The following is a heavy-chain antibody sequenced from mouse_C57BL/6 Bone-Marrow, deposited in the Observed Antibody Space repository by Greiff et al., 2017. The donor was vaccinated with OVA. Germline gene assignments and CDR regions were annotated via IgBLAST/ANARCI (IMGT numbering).Heavy chain of an antibody. CDR1: GYTFTDYY. CDR2: INPNNGGT. J-gene: IGHJ4*01. Sequence: EVQLQQSGPELVKPGASVKISCKASGYTFTDYYMNWVKQSPGKSLEWIGDINPNNGGTSYNQKFKGKATLTVDKSSSTASMELRSLTSSDSAVYYCAPFSSVVDYSSMDYWGQGTSVTVSS. V-gene: IGHV1-26*01. CDR3: APFSSVVDYSSMDY.